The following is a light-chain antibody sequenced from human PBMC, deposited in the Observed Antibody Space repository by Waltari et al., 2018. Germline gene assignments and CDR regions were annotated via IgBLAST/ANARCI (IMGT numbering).Light chain of an antibody. Sequence: DIQMTQSPSSVSASVGDKVTITCRASQGIIKWLAWYQQKPGKVPKLLIYATSSLQSGVPSRFSGSGFGTDFTLTINSLQPEDFATYYCQQGNRFPLTFGGGTKVEIK. CDR3: QQGNRFPLT. CDR1: QGIIKW. CDR2: ATS. J-gene: IGKJ4*01. V-gene: IGKV1D-12*01.